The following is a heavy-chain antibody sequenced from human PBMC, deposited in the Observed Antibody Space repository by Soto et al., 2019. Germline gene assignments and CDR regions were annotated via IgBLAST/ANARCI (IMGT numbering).Heavy chain of an antibody. D-gene: IGHD3-22*01. CDR3: AGGGGGYDT. J-gene: IGHJ5*02. CDR2: IIPMFGTT. Sequence: SVKVSCKASGGAFSSSSINWVRQAPGQGLEWMGGIIPMFGTTNYAQKLQGRVTLTADESTSTAYMEMTDLRSEDTAVYYCAGGGGGYDTWGQGTLVTVSS. V-gene: IGHV1-69*13. CDR1: GGAFSSSS.